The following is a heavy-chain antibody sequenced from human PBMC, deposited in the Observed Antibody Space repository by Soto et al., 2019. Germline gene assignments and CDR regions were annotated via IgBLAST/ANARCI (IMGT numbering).Heavy chain of an antibody. J-gene: IGHJ4*02. CDR1: GDTFSSYA. CDR3: ARGGFSSSWRFDY. V-gene: IGHV1-69*06. CDR2: IVPFIGTT. D-gene: IGHD6-13*01. Sequence: QVQLVQSGAEVRKPGSSVKVSCKASGDTFSSYAISWVRQAPGQGLEWMGGIVPFIGTTNYAQTFQGRATITAKKSTSTTYMELTSLRSEDTAVYYCARGGFSSSWRFDYWGQGALVTVSS.